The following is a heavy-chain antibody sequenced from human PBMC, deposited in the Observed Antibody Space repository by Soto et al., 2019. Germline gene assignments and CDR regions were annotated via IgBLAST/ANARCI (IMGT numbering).Heavy chain of an antibody. CDR1: GGTFSSYA. Sequence: SVKVSCKASGGTFSSYAISWVRQAPGQGLEWMGGIIPIFGTANYAQKFQGRVTITADESTSTAYMELSSLRSEDTAVYYCARGYYYDSSGYYHYFDYWGQGTLVTVSS. CDR2: IIPIFGTA. V-gene: IGHV1-69*13. J-gene: IGHJ4*02. CDR3: ARGYYYDSSGYYHYFDY. D-gene: IGHD3-22*01.